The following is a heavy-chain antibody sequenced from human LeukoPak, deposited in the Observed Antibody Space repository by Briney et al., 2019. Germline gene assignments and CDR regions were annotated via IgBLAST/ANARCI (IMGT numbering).Heavy chain of an antibody. V-gene: IGHV3-21*01. CDR2: ISGSSSYI. CDR1: GFTFSTYT. Sequence: GGPLRLSCAASGFTFSTYTMNWVRQAPGKGLEWVSSISGSSSYIYYADSVKGRFTISRDNAKNSLHLQMNSLRAEDAAVYYCARDILAEYGMDVWGQGTTVTVSS. D-gene: IGHD3-9*01. CDR3: ARDILAEYGMDV. J-gene: IGHJ6*02.